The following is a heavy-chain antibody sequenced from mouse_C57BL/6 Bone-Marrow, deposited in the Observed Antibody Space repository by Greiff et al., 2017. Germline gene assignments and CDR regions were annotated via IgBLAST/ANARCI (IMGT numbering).Heavy chain of an antibody. J-gene: IGHJ3*01. CDR2: IYPRSGST. Sequence: VQLQQSGAELARPGASVKLSCKASGYTFTSYGMSWVKQSTGQGLEWIGEIYPRSGSTYYNEKFKGKATLTADKSSSTAYMELRSLTSEDSAVDYCARTVCYCSFPWFAYWGQGTLVTVSA. CDR1: GYTFTSYG. CDR3: ARTVCYCSFPWFAY. D-gene: IGHD2-12*01. V-gene: IGHV1-81*01.